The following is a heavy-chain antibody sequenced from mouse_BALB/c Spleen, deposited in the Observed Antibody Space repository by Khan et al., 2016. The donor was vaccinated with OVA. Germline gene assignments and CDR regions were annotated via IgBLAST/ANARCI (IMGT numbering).Heavy chain of an antibody. CDR2: IWSGGST. Sequence: QVQLKESGPGLVQPSQSLSITCTVSGFSLTTYGVHWVRQSPGKGLEWLGVIWSGGSTDYDAAFISRLSISKDSSKSQVFFKMTSLQVNDTAIYYGARNYDYDEGLAYWGQGTLVTVSA. CDR1: GFSLTTYG. J-gene: IGHJ3*01. V-gene: IGHV2-2*02. CDR3: ARNYDYDEGLAY. D-gene: IGHD2-4*01.